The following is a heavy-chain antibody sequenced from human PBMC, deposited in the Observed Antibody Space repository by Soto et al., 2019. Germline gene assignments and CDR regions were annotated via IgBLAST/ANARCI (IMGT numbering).Heavy chain of an antibody. V-gene: IGHV3-30-3*01. Sequence: GGSLRLSCAASGFTFSSYAMHWVRQAPGKGLGWVAVISYDGSNKYYADSVKGRFTISRDNSKNTLYLQMNSLRAEDTAVYYCARGPIDYYDSSGYYGFYFDYWGQGTLVTVSS. CDR3: ARGPIDYYDSSGYYGFYFDY. D-gene: IGHD3-22*01. CDR1: GFTFSSYA. CDR2: ISYDGSNK. J-gene: IGHJ4*02.